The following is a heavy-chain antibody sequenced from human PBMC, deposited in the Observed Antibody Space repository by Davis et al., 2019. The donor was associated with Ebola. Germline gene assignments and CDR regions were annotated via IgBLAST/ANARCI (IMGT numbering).Heavy chain of an antibody. Sequence: GESLKTPCAASGFTFSSYSINWVCQAPVQGLEWVSSISSSSSYIYYADSVKGRFTISRDNAKNSLYLQMNSLRPEDTAVYYCARGRYYFDYWGQGTLVTVSS. J-gene: IGHJ4*02. CDR2: ISSSSSYI. V-gene: IGHV3-21*01. CDR1: GFTFSSYS. CDR3: ARGRYYFDY.